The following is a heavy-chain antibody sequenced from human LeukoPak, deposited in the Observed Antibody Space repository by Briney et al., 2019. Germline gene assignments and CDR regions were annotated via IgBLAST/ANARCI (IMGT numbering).Heavy chain of an antibody. CDR2: INPNSGGT. V-gene: IGHV1-2*02. Sequence: ASVKVSCKASGYTFTGYYMHWVRQAPGQGLEWMGWINPNSGGTNYAQKFQGRVTMTRDTSITTAYMELSRLRSDETAVYYCAQKRVPAAIGDYYSCGMAVWGQGTPVTVSS. J-gene: IGHJ6*02. CDR3: AQKRVPAAIGDYYSCGMAV. D-gene: IGHD2-2*01. CDR1: GYTFTGYY.